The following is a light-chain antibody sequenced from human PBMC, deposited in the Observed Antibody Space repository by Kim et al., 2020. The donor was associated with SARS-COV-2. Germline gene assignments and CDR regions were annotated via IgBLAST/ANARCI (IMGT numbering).Light chain of an antibody. CDR3: QHRINWPWT. CDR1: QSVSSY. J-gene: IGKJ1*01. V-gene: IGKV3-11*01. CDR2: GAS. Sequence: EIVLTQSPATLSLSPGERATLSCRASQSVSSYLDWYQQKPGQAPRLLIYGASNRATGIPARFSGSGSGTDFTLTISSLEPEDFAVYYCQHRINWPWTFGQGTKVEIK.